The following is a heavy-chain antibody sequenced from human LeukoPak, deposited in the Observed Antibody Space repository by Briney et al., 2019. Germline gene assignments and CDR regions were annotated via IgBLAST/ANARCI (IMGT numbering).Heavy chain of an antibody. Sequence: GGSLRLSCAASGFTFSTYSMNWVRQAPGKGLEWVSSISCGSTYIYYADSVKGRFTISRDNAKNSLYLQMNSLRAEDTAVYYCASAGHYYDSTGYSFDYWGQGTLVTVSS. J-gene: IGHJ4*02. CDR3: ASAGHYYDSTGYSFDY. CDR2: ISCGSTYI. D-gene: IGHD3-22*01. V-gene: IGHV3-21*01. CDR1: GFTFSTYS.